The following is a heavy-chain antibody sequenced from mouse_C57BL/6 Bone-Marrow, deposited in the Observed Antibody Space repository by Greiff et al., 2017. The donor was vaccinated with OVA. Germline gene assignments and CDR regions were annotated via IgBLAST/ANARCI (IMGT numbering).Heavy chain of an antibody. Sequence: EVQLQQSGAELVRPGASVKLSCTASGFNIKDDYMHWVKQRPEQGLEWIGWIDPENGDTEYASKFQGKATITAETSSNTAYLQLSSLTSEDTAVYYCTTRGLRHFDYWGQGTTLTVSS. D-gene: IGHD1-1*01. CDR3: TTRGLRHFDY. J-gene: IGHJ2*01. V-gene: IGHV14-4*01. CDR1: GFNIKDDY. CDR2: IDPENGDT.